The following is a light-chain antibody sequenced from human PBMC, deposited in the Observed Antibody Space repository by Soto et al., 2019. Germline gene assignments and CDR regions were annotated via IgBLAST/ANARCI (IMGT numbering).Light chain of an antibody. CDR2: GAS. Sequence: EIVLTQSPGTLSLSPGERATLSRRASQSVSSSYLAWYQQKPGQAPRLLIYGASSRATGIPDRFSGSGSGTDFTLTISRLEPEEFAVYYCQQYGSSPWTVGQGNKVDIK. CDR3: QQYGSSPWT. V-gene: IGKV3-20*01. J-gene: IGKJ1*01. CDR1: QSVSSSY.